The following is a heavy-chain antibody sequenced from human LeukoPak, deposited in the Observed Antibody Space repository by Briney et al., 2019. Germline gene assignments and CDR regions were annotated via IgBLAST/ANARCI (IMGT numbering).Heavy chain of an antibody. CDR1: GGSFSGYY. V-gene: IGHV4-34*01. D-gene: IGHD5/OR15-5a*01. CDR3: ARDVSVTPYNWFDP. CDR2: INHSGST. Sequence: PSETLSLTCAVYGGSFSGYYWSWIRQPPGKGLEWIGEINHSGSTNYNPSLKSRVTISVDKSKNQFSLKLSSVTAADTAVYYCARDVSVTPYNWFDPWGQGTLVTVSS. J-gene: IGHJ5*02.